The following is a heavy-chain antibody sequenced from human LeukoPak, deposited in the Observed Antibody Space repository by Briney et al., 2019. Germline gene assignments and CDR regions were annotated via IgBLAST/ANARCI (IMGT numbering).Heavy chain of an antibody. J-gene: IGHJ5*02. Sequence: GGSLRLSCAASGFTFSSYAMSWVCQAPGKGLEWVSAISGSGGSTYYADSVKGRFTISRDNSKNTLYLQMNSLRAEDTAVYYCALQGQQLGWFDPWGQGTLVTVSS. CDR1: GFTFSSYA. V-gene: IGHV3-23*01. CDR2: ISGSGGST. D-gene: IGHD6-13*01. CDR3: ALQGQQLGWFDP.